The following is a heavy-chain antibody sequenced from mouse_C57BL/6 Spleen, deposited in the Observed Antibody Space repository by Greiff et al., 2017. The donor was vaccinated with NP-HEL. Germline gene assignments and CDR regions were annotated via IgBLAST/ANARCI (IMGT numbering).Heavy chain of an antibody. Sequence: VQLQESGPELVKPGASVKISCKASGYAFSSSWMNWVKQRPGKGLEWIGRIYPGDGDTNYNGKFKGKATLTADKSSSTAYMQLSSLTSEDSAVYFCARPLITTVAPDDWGKGTTLTVSS. V-gene: IGHV1-82*01. CDR3: ARPLITTVAPDD. CDR1: GYAFSSSW. J-gene: IGHJ2*01. CDR2: IYPGDGDT. D-gene: IGHD1-1*01.